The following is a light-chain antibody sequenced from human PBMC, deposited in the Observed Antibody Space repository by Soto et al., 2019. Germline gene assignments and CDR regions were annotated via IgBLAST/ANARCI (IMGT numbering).Light chain of an antibody. Sequence: QPALTQPASVSGSPGQSITISCTGTSSDVGGYNYVSWYQQHPGKAPKLMIYDVSNRPSGVSNRFSGFKSGNTASLTISGLQAEDEADYYCSSYTSSSTLYVFGTGTKVTVL. CDR1: SSDVGGYNY. V-gene: IGLV2-14*01. CDR3: SSYTSSSTLYV. CDR2: DVS. J-gene: IGLJ1*01.